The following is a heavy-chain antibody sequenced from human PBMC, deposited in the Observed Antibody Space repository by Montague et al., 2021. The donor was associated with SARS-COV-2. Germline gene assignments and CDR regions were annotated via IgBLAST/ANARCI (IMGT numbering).Heavy chain of an antibody. CDR1: GFTVSSNY. J-gene: IGHJ4*02. V-gene: IGHV3-66*01. CDR2: IYSGGST. Sequence: SLRLSCAASGFTVSSNYMRWVRQAPGKGLEWVSVIYSGGSTYYADSVKGSLTISSDNSKNTLHLQRISLRAEDTAVYYCARDVGSGLLSLDYWGQGTLVTVSS. D-gene: IGHD6-19*01. CDR3: ARDVGSGLLSLDY.